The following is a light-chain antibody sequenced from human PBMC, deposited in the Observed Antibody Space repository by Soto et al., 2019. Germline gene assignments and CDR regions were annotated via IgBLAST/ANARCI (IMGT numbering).Light chain of an antibody. Sequence: EIVMTQSPATLSVSPGERATLSCRASQSVSNNLAWYQQKPGQAPRLLIYGASTRATGVPARFSGSGSRTDFTLTISGLQSEDAAIYYCQQYQTWPRTFGQGTKVDIK. CDR3: QQYQTWPRT. CDR2: GAS. CDR1: QSVSNN. J-gene: IGKJ1*01. V-gene: IGKV3-15*01.